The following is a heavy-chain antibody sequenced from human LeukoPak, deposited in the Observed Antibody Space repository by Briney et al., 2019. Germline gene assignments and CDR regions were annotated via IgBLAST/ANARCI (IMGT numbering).Heavy chain of an antibody. CDR2: INHSGST. V-gene: IGHV4-34*01. CDR3: ASQGHHGKIVGTTLSYFYMDV. Sequence: PSETLSLTCAVYGGSFSGYFWSWIRQPPGKGLEWIGEINHSGSTNYNPSLKSRVTISVDTSKNQFSLKLSSVTAADTAFYYCASQGHHGKIVGTTLSYFYMDVWGKGTTVTVSS. CDR1: GGSFSGYF. J-gene: IGHJ6*03. D-gene: IGHD1-26*01.